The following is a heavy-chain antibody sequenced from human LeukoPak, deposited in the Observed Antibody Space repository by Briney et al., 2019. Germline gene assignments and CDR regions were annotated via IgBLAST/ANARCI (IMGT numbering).Heavy chain of an antibody. CDR1: GFTFNNYW. D-gene: IGHD1-26*01. CDR3: ARERIVGATDFDY. CDR2: IKPDGSET. V-gene: IGHV3-7*01. J-gene: IGHJ4*02. Sequence: GGSLRLSCAASGFTFNNYWMTWVRQAPGKGLGWVANIKPDGSETHYVDSVKGRFTISRDSAKNSLYLEMSSLRADDTAVYYCARERIVGATDFDYWGQGTLVAVSP.